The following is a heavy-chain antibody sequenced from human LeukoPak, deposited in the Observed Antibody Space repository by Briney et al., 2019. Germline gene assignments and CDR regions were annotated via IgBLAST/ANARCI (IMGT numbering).Heavy chain of an antibody. CDR3: ARERSADDYGVYYYYGMDV. CDR2: INPNSGGT. J-gene: IGHJ6*02. V-gene: IGHV1-2*02. Sequence: ASVTVSCTASGYTFTGYYMHWVRQAPGQGLEWMGWINPNSGGTNYAQKFQGRVTMTRDTSISTAYMELSRLRSDDTAVYYCARERSADDYGVYYYYGMDVWGQGTTVTVSS. D-gene: IGHD4-17*01. CDR1: GYTFTGYY.